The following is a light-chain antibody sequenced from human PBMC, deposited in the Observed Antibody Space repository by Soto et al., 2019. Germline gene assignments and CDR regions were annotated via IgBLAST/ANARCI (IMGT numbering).Light chain of an antibody. V-gene: IGLV2-14*01. CDR3: TSFTNSYTWV. CDR2: EVS. CDR1: SSDFGGYNY. Sequence: QSALTQPASVSGSPGQSITISCTGTSSDFGGYNYVSWFQQHPGKVPKLIIYEVSHRPSGVSDRFSGSKSGSTASLTISGLQTEDEADYYCTSFTNSYTWVFGGGTKLTVL. J-gene: IGLJ3*02.